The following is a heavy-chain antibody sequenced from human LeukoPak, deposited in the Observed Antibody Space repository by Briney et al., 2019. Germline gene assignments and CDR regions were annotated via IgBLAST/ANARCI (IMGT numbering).Heavy chain of an antibody. J-gene: IGHJ6*02. D-gene: IGHD6-13*01. CDR3: ARDPYSSTWSYGMDI. CDR2: IKQDESEK. V-gene: IGHV3-7*03. Sequence: TWVRQPPGKALEWVANIKQDESEKVYVDSVKGRFTISRDNAKSSLYLQMSGLRADDTAVYYCARDPYSSTWSYGMDIWGQGTTVTVSS.